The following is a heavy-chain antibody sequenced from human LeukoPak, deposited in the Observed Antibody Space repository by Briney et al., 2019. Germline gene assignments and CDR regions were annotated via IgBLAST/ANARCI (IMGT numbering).Heavy chain of an antibody. D-gene: IGHD3-3*01. Sequence: ASVKVSCKASGYTFTGYYVHWVRQAPGQGLEWMGWINSNSGDTKYAQKFQGRVTMTRATSIDLAYMELSRLKSDDTAVYYCATSRFLEWLYLLDYWGQGTLVTVSS. CDR1: GYTFTGYY. CDR2: INSNSGDT. CDR3: ATSRFLEWLYLLDY. J-gene: IGHJ4*02. V-gene: IGHV1-2*02.